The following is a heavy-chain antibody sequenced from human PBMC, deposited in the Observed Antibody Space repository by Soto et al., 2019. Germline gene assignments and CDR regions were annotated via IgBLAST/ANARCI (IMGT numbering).Heavy chain of an antibody. CDR2: ISGSGGST. D-gene: IGHD1-26*01. CDR1: GFTFSSYA. CDR3: ANGPGELIAERAWFHP. V-gene: IGHV3-23*01. Sequence: EVQLLESGGGLVQPGGSLRLSCAASGFTFSSYAMSWVRQAPGKGLEWVSVISGSGGSTYYADSVKGRFTISRDNSKKTLYLQMNSLRAEDTAVYYCANGPGELIAERAWFHPWGQGTLVTVSS. J-gene: IGHJ5*02.